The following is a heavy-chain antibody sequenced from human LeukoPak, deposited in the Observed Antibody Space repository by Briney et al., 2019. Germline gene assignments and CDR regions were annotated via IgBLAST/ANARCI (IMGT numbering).Heavy chain of an antibody. V-gene: IGHV3-72*01. J-gene: IGHJ4*02. CDR3: ARVGISLSVIPYYFDY. D-gene: IGHD3-3*01. CDR1: GFAFSDHY. Sequence: GGSLRLSCAASGFAFSDHYMDWVRQAPGKGPEWVGRSKNKPNSYSTEYAASVKGRFTISRDVSRSSLFLQMSSLKTEDTAVYYCARVGISLSVIPYYFDYWGQGTLVTVSS. CDR2: SKNKPNSYST.